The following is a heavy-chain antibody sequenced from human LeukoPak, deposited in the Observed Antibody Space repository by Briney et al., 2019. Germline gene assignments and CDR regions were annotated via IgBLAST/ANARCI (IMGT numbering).Heavy chain of an antibody. CDR3: ARGLSEMATRVGFDY. CDR1: GGTFSSYA. J-gene: IGHJ4*02. V-gene: IGHV1-69*04. D-gene: IGHD5-24*01. CDR2: IIPIFGIA. Sequence: SVKVSCKASGGTFSSYAISWVRQAPGQGLEWMGRIIPIFGIANYAQKFQGRVTITADKSTSTAYMELSSLRSEDTAVYYCARGLSEMATRVGFDYWGQGTLVTVSS.